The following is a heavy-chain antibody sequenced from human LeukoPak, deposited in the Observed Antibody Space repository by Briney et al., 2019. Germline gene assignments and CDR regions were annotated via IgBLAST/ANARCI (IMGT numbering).Heavy chain of an antibody. CDR3: ARANYDSSGYFPDY. CDR2: INPNSGGT. V-gene: IGHV1-2*06. J-gene: IGHJ4*02. CDR1: GYTFTGYY. Sequence: ASVKVSCKASGYTFTGYYMHWVRQAPGQGLEWMGRINPNSGGTSYAQKFQGRVTMTRDTSISTAYMELSRLRSDDTAVYYCARANYDSSGYFPDYWGQGTLVTVSS. D-gene: IGHD3-22*01.